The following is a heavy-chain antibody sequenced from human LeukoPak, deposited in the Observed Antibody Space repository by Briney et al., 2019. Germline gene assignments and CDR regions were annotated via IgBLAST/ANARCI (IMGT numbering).Heavy chain of an antibody. CDR3: AKWDFFGDYFTFDP. CDR2: IKFDESET. V-gene: IGHV3-7*01. CDR1: GYTFGRDW. J-gene: IGHJ5*02. D-gene: IGHD2/OR15-2a*01. Sequence: GGSLRLSCEASGYTFGRDWMSWVRQAPGKGLERVAPIKFDESETYYVDSVKGRFAVSRDNGQNSLFLQMSSLRVEDTALYFCAKWDFFGDYFTFDPRGQGVLVIVSS.